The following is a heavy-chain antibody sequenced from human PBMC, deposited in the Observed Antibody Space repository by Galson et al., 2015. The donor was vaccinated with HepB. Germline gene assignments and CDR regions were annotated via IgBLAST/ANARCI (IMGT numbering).Heavy chain of an antibody. Sequence: SVKVSCKASGYTFTSYGISWVRQAPGQGLEWMGWISAYNGNTNYAQKLQGRVTMTTDTSTSTAYMELRSLRFDDTAVYYCARDRPPNYYGSGSYYKKIWFDPWGQGTLVTVSS. D-gene: IGHD3-10*01. CDR3: ARDRPPNYYGSGSYYKKIWFDP. J-gene: IGHJ5*02. CDR1: GYTFTSYG. V-gene: IGHV1-18*01. CDR2: ISAYNGNT.